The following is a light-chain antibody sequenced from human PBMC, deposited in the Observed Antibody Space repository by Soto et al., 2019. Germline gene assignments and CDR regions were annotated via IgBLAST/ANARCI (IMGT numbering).Light chain of an antibody. CDR3: QQYDNLPPCT. Sequence: DIQMTQSPSSLSASVGDRVTITCQASQDISNYLNWYQQKPGKAPKLLIYDASNLETGVPSRFSGSGSGTDFTFTISSLQPEDSATYYCQQYDNLPPCTFGGGTKVEIK. CDR2: DAS. CDR1: QDISNY. V-gene: IGKV1-33*01. J-gene: IGKJ4*01.